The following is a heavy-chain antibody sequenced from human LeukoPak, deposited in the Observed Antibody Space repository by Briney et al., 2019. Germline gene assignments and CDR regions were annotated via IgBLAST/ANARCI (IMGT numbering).Heavy chain of an antibody. D-gene: IGHD3-22*01. CDR3: ARDRHSSVDY. CDR1: GFTFNTYS. Sequence: GGSLRLSCAASGFTFNTYSMIWVRQAPGKGLEWLSYISGDSRTVYYPDSVKGRLTISRDNAKNSLYLQLISLRAEDTAVYYCARDRHSSVDYWGQGALVTVSS. V-gene: IGHV3-48*01. CDR2: ISGDSRTV. J-gene: IGHJ4*02.